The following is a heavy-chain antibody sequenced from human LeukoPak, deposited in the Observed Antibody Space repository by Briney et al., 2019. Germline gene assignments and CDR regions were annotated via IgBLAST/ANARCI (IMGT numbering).Heavy chain of an antibody. D-gene: IGHD3-3*01. CDR3: ARGGVYDFWSGYYAWFDP. Sequence: SETLSLTCAVYGGSFSGYYWSWIRQPPGKGLEWIGEINHTGSTNYNPSLKSRVTISVDTSKTQFSLKLSSVTAADTAVYYCARGGVYDFWSGYYAWFDPWGQGTLVTVSS. CDR1: GGSFSGYY. CDR2: INHTGST. V-gene: IGHV4-34*01. J-gene: IGHJ5*02.